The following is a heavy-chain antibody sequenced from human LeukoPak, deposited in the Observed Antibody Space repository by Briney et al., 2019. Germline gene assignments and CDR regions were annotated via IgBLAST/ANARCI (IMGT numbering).Heavy chain of an antibody. CDR3: AGGVGWLADN. CDR1: GFTFDDYA. J-gene: IGHJ4*02. D-gene: IGHD6-19*01. Sequence: GGSLRLSCAASGFTFDDYAMHWVRQAPGKGLEWVSLISGDGGSTYYADSVKGRFTISRDNAKNSLHLQMNSLRVEDTAVYYCAGGVGWLADNWGQGTLVTVSS. CDR2: ISGDGGST. V-gene: IGHV3-43*02.